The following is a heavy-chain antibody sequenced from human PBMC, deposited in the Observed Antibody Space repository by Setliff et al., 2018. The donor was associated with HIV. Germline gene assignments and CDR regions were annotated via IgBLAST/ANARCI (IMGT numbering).Heavy chain of an antibody. CDR3: AANLRDYYDSSAYYWGRHY. CDR1: GGSISSSSYY. CDR2: IYYSGNT. D-gene: IGHD3-22*01. J-gene: IGHJ4*02. Sequence: PSETLSLTCTVSGGSISSSSYYWGWIRQPPGKGLEWIGNIYYSGNTYYNPSLKSRVSISGDTTKNQFSLKLSSVTAADTAVYYCAANLRDYYDSSAYYWGRHYWGQGTLVTVSS. V-gene: IGHV4-39*01.